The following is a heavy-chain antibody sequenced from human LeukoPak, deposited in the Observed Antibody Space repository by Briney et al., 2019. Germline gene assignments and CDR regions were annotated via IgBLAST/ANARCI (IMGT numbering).Heavy chain of an antibody. CDR1: GYTFSNYD. V-gene: IGHV1-8*02. Sequence: ASVKVSCKASGYTFSNYDVNWVRQAPGQGLEWMAWMNPGSGDTGYEGKFQARLTMSSNTSITTASMELSSLTSEDTAVYYCARSRRGYSMDVWGKGTTVIVSS. CDR3: ARSRRGYSMDV. J-gene: IGHJ6*04. CDR2: MNPGSGDT. D-gene: IGHD2-15*01.